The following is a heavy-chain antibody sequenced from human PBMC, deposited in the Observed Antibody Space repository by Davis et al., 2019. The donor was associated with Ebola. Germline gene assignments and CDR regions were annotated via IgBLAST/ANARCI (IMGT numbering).Heavy chain of an antibody. CDR1: GGSISSSNW. J-gene: IGHJ6*02. CDR2: IYHSGIT. D-gene: IGHD5-24*01. V-gene: IGHV4-4*02. Sequence: GSLRLSCAVSGGSISSSNWWSWVRQPPGKGLEWIGEIYHSGITNYNPSLNSRVTISVDNSKNQFSLKLSSVTAADTAVYYCARGARGGYSRIYYYYGMDVWGQGTTVTVSS. CDR3: ARGARGGYSRIYYYYGMDV.